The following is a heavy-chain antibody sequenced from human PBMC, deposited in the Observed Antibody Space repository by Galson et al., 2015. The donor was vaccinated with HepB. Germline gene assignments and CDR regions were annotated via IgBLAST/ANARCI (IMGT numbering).Heavy chain of an antibody. J-gene: IGHJ5*02. V-gene: IGHV1-69*04. CDR1: GGTFSSYA. CDR3: ARPLSTVTTTEPGFDP. Sequence: SVKVSCKASGGTFSSYAISWVRQAPGQGLEWMGRIIPILGIANYAQKFQGRVTITADKSTSTAYMELSSLRSEDTAVYYCARPLSTVTTTEPGFDPWGQGSLVNVSS. CDR2: IIPILGIA. D-gene: IGHD4-11*01.